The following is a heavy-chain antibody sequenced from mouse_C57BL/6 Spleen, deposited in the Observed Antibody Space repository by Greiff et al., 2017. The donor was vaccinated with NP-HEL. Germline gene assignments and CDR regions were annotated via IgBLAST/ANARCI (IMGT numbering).Heavy chain of an antibody. CDR3: ARLYSKGWYFDV. Sequence: EVHLVESGGGLVKPGGSLKLSCAASGFTFSDYGMHWVRQAPEKGLEWVAYISSGSSTIYYADTVKGRFTISRDNAKNTLFLQMTSLRSEDTAMYYCARLYSKGWYFDVWGTGTTVTVSS. V-gene: IGHV5-17*01. D-gene: IGHD2-5*01. J-gene: IGHJ1*03. CDR1: GFTFSDYG. CDR2: ISSGSSTI.